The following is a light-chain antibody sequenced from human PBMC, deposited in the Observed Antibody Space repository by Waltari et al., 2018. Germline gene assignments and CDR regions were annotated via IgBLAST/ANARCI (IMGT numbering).Light chain of an antibody. CDR3: QQYNNWPPVFT. V-gene: IGKV3-15*01. CDR2: GAS. CDR1: QSVSSN. J-gene: IGKJ3*01. Sequence: EIVMTQSPATLSVSPGERATLSCRASQSVSSNLAWYQQKPGQAPRLLIYGASTKATGIPARFSGSGSGTEFTLTISSMQSEDFAVDYCQQYNNWPPVFTFGPGTKVDIK.